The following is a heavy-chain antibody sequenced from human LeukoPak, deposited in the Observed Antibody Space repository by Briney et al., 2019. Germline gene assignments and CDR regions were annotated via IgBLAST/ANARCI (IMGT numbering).Heavy chain of an antibody. D-gene: IGHD2-2*01. Sequence: SETLSLTCTVSGGSISSYYWSWIRQPAGKGLEWIGRIYTSGSTNYNPSLKSRVTMSVDTSKIQFSLKLSSVTAADTAVYYCARAPRYCSSTSCYLRFDPWGQGTLVTVSS. CDR2: IYTSGST. CDR1: GGSISSYY. CDR3: ARAPRYCSSTSCYLRFDP. J-gene: IGHJ5*02. V-gene: IGHV4-4*07.